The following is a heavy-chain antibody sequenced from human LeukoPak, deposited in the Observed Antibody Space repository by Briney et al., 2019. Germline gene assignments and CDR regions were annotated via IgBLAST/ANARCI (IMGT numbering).Heavy chain of an antibody. D-gene: IGHD5-12*01. Sequence: SQTLSLTCAISGDSVSSNSVAWNWVRQSPSRGLEWLGRTYYRSKWYYDYAVSVKSRMTINPDTSKNQFSLQLNSVTPEDTAVYYCARGATAHFDYWGRGTLVTVSS. CDR1: GDSVSSNSVA. V-gene: IGHV6-1*01. J-gene: IGHJ4*02. CDR2: TYYRSKWYY. CDR3: ARGATAHFDY.